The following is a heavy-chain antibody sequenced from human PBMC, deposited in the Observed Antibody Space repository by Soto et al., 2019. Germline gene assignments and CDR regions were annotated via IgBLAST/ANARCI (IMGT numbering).Heavy chain of an antibody. CDR3: ARSYYDFWSGYPYYYMDV. V-gene: IGHV5-51*01. Sequence: ESLKISCKGSGRSFTSYWIGWVRQMPGKGLEWMGIIYPGDSDTRYSPSFQGHVTISADKSISTAYLQWSSLKASDTAMYYCARSYYDFWSGYPYYYMDVWGKGTTVSVSS. CDR2: IYPGDSDT. D-gene: IGHD3-3*01. CDR1: GRSFTSYW. J-gene: IGHJ6*03.